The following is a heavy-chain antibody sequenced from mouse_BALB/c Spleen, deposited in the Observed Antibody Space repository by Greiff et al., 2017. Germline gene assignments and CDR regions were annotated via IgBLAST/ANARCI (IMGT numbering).Heavy chain of an antibody. J-gene: IGHJ4*01. CDR2: ISTGGGSS. V-gene: IGHV5-12-2*01. CDR3: ARRYMYDYDLDY. D-gene: IGHD2-14*01. CDR1: GFTFSSYN. Sequence: EVHLVESGGGLVQPGGSLKLSCAASGFTFSSYNMSWVRQTPEKRLEWVAYISTGGGSSYYPDTVKGRFTITRDNAKNTLYLQMSSLKSEDTAMYYCARRYMYDYDLDYWGQGTSVTVSS.